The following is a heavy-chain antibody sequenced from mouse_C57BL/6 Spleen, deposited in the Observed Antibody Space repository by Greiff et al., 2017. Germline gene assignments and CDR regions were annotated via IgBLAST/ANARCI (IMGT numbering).Heavy chain of an antibody. J-gene: IGHJ3*01. D-gene: IGHD2-1*01. V-gene: IGHV5-17*01. CDR2: ISSGSSTI. CDR3: ATLPEGFAY. Sequence: EVMLVESGGGLVKPGGSLKLSCAASGFTFSDYGMHWVRQAPEKGLEWVAYISSGSSTIYYADTVKGRFTLSRDNAKNPLFLQMTSLRSEDTAMYYCATLPEGFAYWGEGTLVTVSA. CDR1: GFTFSDYG.